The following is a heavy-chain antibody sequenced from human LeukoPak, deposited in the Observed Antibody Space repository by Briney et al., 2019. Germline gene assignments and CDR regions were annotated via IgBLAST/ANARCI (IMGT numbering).Heavy chain of an antibody. J-gene: IGHJ5*02. CDR3: ARDNIVVVPAAIFGRWNIRFDP. D-gene: IGHD2-2*02. CDR2: IIPIFGTA. Sequence: ASVKASCKASGGTFSSYAISWVRQAPGQGLEWMGGIIPIFGTANYAQKFQGRVTITADESTSTAYMELSSLRSEDTAVYYCARDNIVVVPAAIFGRWNIRFDPWGQGTLVTVSS. CDR1: GGTFSSYA. V-gene: IGHV1-69*13.